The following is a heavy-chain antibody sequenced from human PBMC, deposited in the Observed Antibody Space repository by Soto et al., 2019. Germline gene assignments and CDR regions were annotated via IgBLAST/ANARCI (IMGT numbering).Heavy chain of an antibody. D-gene: IGHD3-22*01. CDR1: GYSFTSYW. V-gene: IGHV5-51*01. CDR2: IYPGDSDT. Sequence: PGESRKISCKGSGYSFTSYWIGSLRQMPGKGLEWMGTIYPGDSDTRYSPSFQGQVTISADKSISTAYLQWSSLKASDTAMYYCARRQYYYDSSGYHDYYYYYGMDVWGQGTTVTVSS. J-gene: IGHJ6*02. CDR3: ARRQYYYDSSGYHDYYYYYGMDV.